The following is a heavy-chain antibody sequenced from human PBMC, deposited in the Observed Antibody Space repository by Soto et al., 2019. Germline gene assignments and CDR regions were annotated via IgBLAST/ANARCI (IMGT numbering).Heavy chain of an antibody. D-gene: IGHD1-7*01. Sequence: QVQLQESGPGLVKPSQTLSLTCTVSGGSISSGDYYWSWIRQPPGKGLEWIGYISYSGSTYYNPSLKSRVTISVDTSKDQFSLKLSSVTAADTAVYYCARYMNSPLLSLYYFDYWGQGTLVTVSS. CDR2: ISYSGST. CDR3: ARYMNSPLLSLYYFDY. J-gene: IGHJ4*02. CDR1: GGSISSGDYY. V-gene: IGHV4-30-4*01.